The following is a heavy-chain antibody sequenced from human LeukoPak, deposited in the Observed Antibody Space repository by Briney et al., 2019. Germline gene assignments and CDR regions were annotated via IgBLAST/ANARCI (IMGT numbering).Heavy chain of an antibody. D-gene: IGHD1-26*01. CDR2: IIPILGIA. Sequence: ASVKVSCKASGGTFGSYAISWVRQAPGQGLEWMGRIIPILGIANYAQKFQGRVTITADKSTSTAYMELSSLRSEDTAVYYCARVGGAESWFDPWGQGTLVTVSS. CDR3: ARVGGAESWFDP. CDR1: GGTFGSYA. V-gene: IGHV1-69*04. J-gene: IGHJ5*02.